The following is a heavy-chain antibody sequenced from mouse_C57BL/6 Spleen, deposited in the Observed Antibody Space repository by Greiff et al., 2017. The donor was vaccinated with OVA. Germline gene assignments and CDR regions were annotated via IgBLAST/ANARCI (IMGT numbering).Heavy chain of an antibody. D-gene: IGHD1-1*01. Sequence: EVQRVESGGGLVQPGGSMKLSCAASGFTFSDAWMDWVRQSPEKGLEWVAEIRNIANNHAIYYAESVKGRFTISRDDSKSSVYMQMNSLRAGDTGIYYCTRRGTVVATDFDYWGQGTTLTVSS. J-gene: IGHJ2*01. CDR1: GFTFSDAW. CDR2: IRNIANNHAI. CDR3: TRRGTVVATDFDY. V-gene: IGHV6-6*01.